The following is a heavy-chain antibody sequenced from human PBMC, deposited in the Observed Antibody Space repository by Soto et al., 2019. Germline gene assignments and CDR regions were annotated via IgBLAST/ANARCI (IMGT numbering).Heavy chain of an antibody. CDR3: ASGHFVAAADPDYYYGMDV. J-gene: IGHJ6*02. D-gene: IGHD6-13*01. CDR2: IIPILGIA. V-gene: IGHV1-69*02. CDR1: GGTFSSYT. Sequence: QVQLVQSGAEVKKPGSSVKVSCKASGGTFSSYTISWVRQAPGQGLEWMGRIIPILGIANYAQKFQGRVTITADKSTSTAYMEMSSLRSEDTAVYYCASGHFVAAADPDYYYGMDVWGQGTTVTVSS.